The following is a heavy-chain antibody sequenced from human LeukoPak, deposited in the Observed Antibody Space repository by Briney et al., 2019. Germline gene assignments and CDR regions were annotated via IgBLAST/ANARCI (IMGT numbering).Heavy chain of an antibody. CDR2: IWYDGSNK. V-gene: IGHV3-33*01. CDR3: ARDRVGWELLYYFDY. CDR1: GFTFSSYG. D-gene: IGHD1-26*01. Sequence: GGSLRLSCAASGFTFSSYGMHWVRQAPGKGLEWVAVIWYDGSNKYYADSVKGRFTISRDNSKNTLYLQMNSLRAEDTAVYYCARDRVGWELLYYFDYWGQGTLVTVSS. J-gene: IGHJ4*02.